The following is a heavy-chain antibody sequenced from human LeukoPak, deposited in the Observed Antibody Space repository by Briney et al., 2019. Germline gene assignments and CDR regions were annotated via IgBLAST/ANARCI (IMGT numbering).Heavy chain of an antibody. J-gene: IGHJ5*02. V-gene: IGHV3-30*04. D-gene: IGHD3-10*01. CDR2: ISYDGSNK. CDR1: GFTFSSYA. Sequence: GGSLRLSCAVSGFTFSSYAMHWVRQAPGKGLEWVAVISYDGSNKYYADSVKGRFTISRDNSKNTLYLQMNSLRAEDTAVYYCARDPIWFGELLYGGNWFDPWGQGTLVTVSS. CDR3: ARDPIWFGELLYGGNWFDP.